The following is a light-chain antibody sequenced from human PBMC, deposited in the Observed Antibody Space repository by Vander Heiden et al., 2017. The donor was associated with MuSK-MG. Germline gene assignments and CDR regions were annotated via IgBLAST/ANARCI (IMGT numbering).Light chain of an antibody. CDR3: QQRRKWPPRFT. J-gene: IGKJ3*01. Sequence: EIVLTQSPATLSLSPGERATLSCRASQSVSGYLTWYQQKPGQPPRLLIYDTSKRAAGIPARFSGSGSGTDFTLTITSLQPEDFAVYYCQQRRKWPPRFTFGPGTKVDLK. CDR2: DTS. V-gene: IGKV3-11*01. CDR1: QSVSGY.